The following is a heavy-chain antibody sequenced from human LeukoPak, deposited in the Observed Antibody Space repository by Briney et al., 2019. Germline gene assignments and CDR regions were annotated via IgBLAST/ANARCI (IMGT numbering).Heavy chain of an antibody. Sequence: GGSLRLACAASGFTFSDYYMSWIRQAPGKGLECVSYISSHESTIYYADSVKGRFTISRDNAKNSLYLQMNSLRAGDTAVYYCARGSSYGSGSHFDYWGQGSLVTVSS. V-gene: IGHV3-11*01. CDR3: ARGSSYGSGSHFDY. D-gene: IGHD3-10*01. CDR2: ISSHESTI. J-gene: IGHJ4*02. CDR1: GFTFSDYY.